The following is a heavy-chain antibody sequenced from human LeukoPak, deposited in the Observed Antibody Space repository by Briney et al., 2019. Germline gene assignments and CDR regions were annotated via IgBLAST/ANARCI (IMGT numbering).Heavy chain of an antibody. V-gene: IGHV3-23*01. CDR1: GFTFSSYA. D-gene: IGHD1-26*01. CDR2: ISGSGHST. CDR3: AREIGDFDY. Sequence: GGSLRLSCSASGFTFSSYAMHWVRQAPGKGLEWVSVISGSGHSTYYADSVKGRFTISRDNSKNTLYLQMNSLRVEDTAVYYCAREIGDFDYWGQGTLVTVSS. J-gene: IGHJ4*02.